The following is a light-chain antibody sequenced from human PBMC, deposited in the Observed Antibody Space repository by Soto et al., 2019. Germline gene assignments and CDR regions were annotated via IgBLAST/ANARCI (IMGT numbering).Light chain of an antibody. Sequence: EIGLTQSPGTLSLSPGERATLSWRASQSVSSSYLAWYQQKPGQAPRLLIYGASSRAAGIPDRSSGSGSGTDFTLTISRLEPEDFAVYYCQEHGSSPRTFGQGTKVDIK. V-gene: IGKV3-20*01. J-gene: IGKJ1*01. CDR2: GAS. CDR3: QEHGSSPRT. CDR1: QSVSSSY.